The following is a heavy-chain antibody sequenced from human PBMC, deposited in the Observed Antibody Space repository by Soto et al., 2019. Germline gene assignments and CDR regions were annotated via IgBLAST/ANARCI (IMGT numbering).Heavy chain of an antibody. CDR1: GFAFSNSW. CDR3: ATAEVDY. V-gene: IGHV3-74*01. Sequence: GGSLRLSCAASGFAFSNSWMHWVRQPPGKGPEWVSRMTSDGRTIQYADSVKGRFTASRDNAKNTLYLQMDSLRAEDTAMYYCATAEVDYWGPGTLVTVSS. J-gene: IGHJ4*02. CDR2: MTSDGRTI.